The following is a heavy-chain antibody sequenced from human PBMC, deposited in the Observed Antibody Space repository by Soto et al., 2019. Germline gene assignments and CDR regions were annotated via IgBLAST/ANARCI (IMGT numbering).Heavy chain of an antibody. CDR1: GYPVTAYY. V-gene: IGHV1-2*02. Sequence: QLHLVQSGAVVKKPGASVTVSCSASGYPVTAYYMHWVRQAPGRGLEWMGGINPATGAAKYTQTFRGGVPMTGDTSTGTVFRDPGGLPSEAPAVFSWAGGGGVGVAGSAAFDMWGQGTLVTVSS. CDR3: AGGGGVGVAGSAAFDM. J-gene: IGHJ3*02. CDR2: INPATGAA. D-gene: IGHD3-3*01.